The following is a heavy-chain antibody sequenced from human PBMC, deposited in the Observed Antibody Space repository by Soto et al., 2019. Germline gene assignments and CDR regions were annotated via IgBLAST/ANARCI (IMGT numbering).Heavy chain of an antibody. CDR3: ARDRYCSSTSCYRQVTGTTTTYYYYGMDV. CDR2: ISAYNGNT. D-gene: IGHD2-2*01. Sequence: ASVKVSCKASGYTFTSYGISWVRQAPGQGLEWMGWISAYNGNTNYAQKLQGRVTMTTDTSTSTAYMELRSLRSDDTAVYYCARDRYCSSTSCYRQVTGTTTTYYYYGMDVWGQGTTVTVSS. CDR1: GYTFTSYG. J-gene: IGHJ6*02. V-gene: IGHV1-18*01.